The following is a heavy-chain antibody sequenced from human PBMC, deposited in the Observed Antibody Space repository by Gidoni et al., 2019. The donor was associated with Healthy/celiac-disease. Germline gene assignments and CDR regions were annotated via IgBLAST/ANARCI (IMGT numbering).Heavy chain of an antibody. CDR2: IFSNDVK. CDR3: ARISGRDGYYSLLFSDY. D-gene: IGHD5-12*01. CDR1: RFSLSNDRMG. Sequence: QVTLKESGPVLVKPTETHTLTCTVSRFSLSNDRMGVSWSRQPPGKALEWLAHIFSNDVKSYSTSLKSRLTISKDTSKCQVVLTMTNMDPVDTATYYCARISGRDGYYSLLFSDYWGQGTLVTVSS. V-gene: IGHV2-26*01. J-gene: IGHJ4*02.